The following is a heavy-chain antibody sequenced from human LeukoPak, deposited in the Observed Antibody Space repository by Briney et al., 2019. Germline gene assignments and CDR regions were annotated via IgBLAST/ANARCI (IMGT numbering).Heavy chain of an antibody. J-gene: IGHJ6*03. V-gene: IGHV4-59*08. CDR3: ARAAGTHYYYYMDV. Sequence: GSLRLSCAASGFTFRTHWMSWIRQPPGKGLEWIGYISYRESTNYNPSLKSRVSTSVDTSKNQFSLKLSSVTAADTAVYYCARAAGTHYYYYMDVWGKGTTVTVSS. D-gene: IGHD6-13*01. CDR1: GFTFRTHW. CDR2: ISYREST.